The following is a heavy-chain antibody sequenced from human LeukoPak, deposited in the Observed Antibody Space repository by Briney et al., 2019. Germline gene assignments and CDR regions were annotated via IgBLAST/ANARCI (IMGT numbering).Heavy chain of an antibody. Sequence: PSETLSLTCTVPGGSISSSSYYWGWIRQPPGKGLEWIGSIYYSGSTYYNPSLKSRVTISVDTSKNQFSLKLSSVTAADTAVYYCARVLWFGELFPLYYFDYWGQGTLVTVSS. J-gene: IGHJ4*02. D-gene: IGHD3-10*01. CDR1: GGSISSSSYY. CDR2: IYYSGST. V-gene: IGHV4-39*01. CDR3: ARVLWFGELFPLYYFDY.